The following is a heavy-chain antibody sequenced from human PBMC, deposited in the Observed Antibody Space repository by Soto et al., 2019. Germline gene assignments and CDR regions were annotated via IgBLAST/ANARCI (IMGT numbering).Heavy chain of an antibody. CDR1: GLTFSSYS. Sequence: GGSLRLSCAASGLTFSSYSMNWVRQAPGKGLEWVSSISSSSSYIYYADSVKGRFTISRDNAKNSLYLQMNSLRAEDTAVYYCARDGVYCSGGSCYFDYWGQGTLVTVSS. CDR3: ARDGVYCSGGSCYFDY. V-gene: IGHV3-21*01. CDR2: ISSSSSYI. J-gene: IGHJ4*02. D-gene: IGHD2-15*01.